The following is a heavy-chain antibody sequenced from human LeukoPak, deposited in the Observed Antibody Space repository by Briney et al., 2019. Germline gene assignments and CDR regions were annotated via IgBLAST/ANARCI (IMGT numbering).Heavy chain of an antibody. CDR2: IIPIFGTA. V-gene: IGHV1-69*13. CDR1: GGTFSSYA. Sequence: ASVKVSCKASGGTFSSYAISWVRQAPGQGLEWMGGIIPIFGTANYAQKFQGRVTITADESTSTAYMELSSLRSEDTAVYYCARSQQLPDWFDPWGQGTLVTVSS. J-gene: IGHJ5*02. CDR3: ARSQQLPDWFDP. D-gene: IGHD6-13*01.